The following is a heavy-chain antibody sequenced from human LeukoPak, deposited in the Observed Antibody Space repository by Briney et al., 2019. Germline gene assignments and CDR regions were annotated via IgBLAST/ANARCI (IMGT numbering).Heavy chain of an antibody. J-gene: IGHJ4*02. CDR2: IIPILGIA. CDR1: GGTFSSYA. D-gene: IGHD3-10*01. Sequence: GASVKVSCKASGGTFSSYAISWVRQAPGQGLEWMGRIIPILGIANYAQKFQGRVTITADKSTSTAYMELSSLRSEDTAVYYCAADLGFDDVYGSGSYSRWGQGTLVTVSS. V-gene: IGHV1-69*04. CDR3: AADLGFDDVYGSGSYSR.